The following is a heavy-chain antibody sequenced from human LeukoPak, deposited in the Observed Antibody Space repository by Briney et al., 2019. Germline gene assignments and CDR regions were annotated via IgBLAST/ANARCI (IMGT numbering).Heavy chain of an antibody. D-gene: IGHD4-17*01. CDR2: IYSGGST. V-gene: IGHV3-66*01. CDR3: ARGGVHDYGDYAFDAFDI. Sequence: GGSLRLSCAASGFTVSSNYMSWVRQAPGKGLEWVSVIYSGGSTYYADSVKGRFTISRDNSKNTLYLQMNSLRAEDTAVYYCARGGVHDYGDYAFDAFDIWGQGTMVTVSS. CDR1: GFTVSSNY. J-gene: IGHJ3*02.